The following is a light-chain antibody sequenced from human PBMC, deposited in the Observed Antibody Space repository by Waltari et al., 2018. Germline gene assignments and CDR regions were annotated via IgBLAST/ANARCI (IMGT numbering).Light chain of an antibody. CDR1: SSDIGGDKF. CDR2: EVS. V-gene: IGLV2-8*01. CDR3: SSYGGSNNLV. J-gene: IGLJ2*01. Sequence: QSALTQPPSAAGSPGQSVTISCTGTSSDIGGDKFVSWYQQHPGKAPKLMLYEVSQRPSGVPDRFSGSKAGNTASLTVSGLQAEDEADYYCSSYGGSNNLVFGGGTKLTVL.